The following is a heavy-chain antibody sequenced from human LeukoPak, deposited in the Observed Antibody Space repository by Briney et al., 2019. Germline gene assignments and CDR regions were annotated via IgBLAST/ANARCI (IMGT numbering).Heavy chain of an antibody. V-gene: IGHV4-34*01. Sequence: PSETLSLTCAVYGGSFSGYYWSWIRQPPGEGLEWIGEINHSGSTNYNPSLKSRVTISVDTSKNQFSLKLSSVTAADTAVYYCARATVNYYGSGSYPLYYFDYWGQGTLVTVSS. D-gene: IGHD3-10*01. CDR1: GGSFSGYY. CDR3: ARATVNYYGSGSYPLYYFDY. CDR2: INHSGST. J-gene: IGHJ4*02.